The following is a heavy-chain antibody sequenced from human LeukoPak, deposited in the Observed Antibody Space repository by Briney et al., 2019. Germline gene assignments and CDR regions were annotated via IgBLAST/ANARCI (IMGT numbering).Heavy chain of an antibody. D-gene: IGHD1-26*01. J-gene: IGHJ4*02. CDR3: ARGPRWSVLLERKVGFDY. CDR1: GYTFTSYY. Sequence: ASVKVSCKASGYTFTSYYMHWVRQAPGQGLEWIGIINPSGGSTSYAQKFQGRVTMTRDTSTSTVYMELSSLRSEDTAVYYCARGPRWSVLLERKVGFDYWGQGTLVTVSS. V-gene: IGHV1-46*03. CDR2: INPSGGST.